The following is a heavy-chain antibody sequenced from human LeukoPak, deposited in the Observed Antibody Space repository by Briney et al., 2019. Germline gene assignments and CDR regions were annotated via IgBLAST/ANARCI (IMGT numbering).Heavy chain of an antibody. V-gene: IGHV3-21*04. J-gene: IGHJ4*02. CDR3: AVSVRFERVWHYFNN. CDR2: ISGSSTYI. CDR1: GFTFSNYA. Sequence: GGSLRLSCAASGFTFSNYAMNWVRQAPGKGLEWVSSISGSSTYIYYADSVKGRFTISRDNAKNSLYLQINSLRAEDTAVYYCAVSVRFERVWHYFNNWGQGTQVTVSS. D-gene: IGHD3-9*01.